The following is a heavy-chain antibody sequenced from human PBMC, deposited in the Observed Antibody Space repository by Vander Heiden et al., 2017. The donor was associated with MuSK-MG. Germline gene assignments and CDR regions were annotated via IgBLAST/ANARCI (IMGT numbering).Heavy chain of an antibody. D-gene: IGHD5-12*01. Sequence: EVQLVESGGVVVQPGGSLSLSCAASGFTFDDYAMHWVRQAPGKGLELVSLISWDGGSTYYADSGKGRFTISRDNSKNSLYLQMNRLRAEDTAVYYCAKEGGRATIRGWIDYWGQGTLVTVSS. V-gene: IGHV3-43D*04. CDR3: AKEGGRATIRGWIDY. J-gene: IGHJ4*02. CDR1: GFTFDDYA. CDR2: ISWDGGST.